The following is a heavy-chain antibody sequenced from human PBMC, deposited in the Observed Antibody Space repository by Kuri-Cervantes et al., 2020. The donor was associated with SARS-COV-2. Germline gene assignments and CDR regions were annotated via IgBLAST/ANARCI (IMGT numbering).Heavy chain of an antibody. CDR3: AKEYSYGLLTLDY. D-gene: IGHD5-18*01. J-gene: IGHJ4*02. V-gene: IGHV3-21*01. CDR1: EFTFTKCR. CDR2: ISSSSCYM. Sequence: GGSLRLSCAASEFTFTKCRMKCVRQAPGKGLEWGSSISSSSCYMYFVDSLKGRLTIFRDNSKNSLFLQMNSLRAEDTAVYYCAKEYSYGLLTLDYWGQGTLVTVSS.